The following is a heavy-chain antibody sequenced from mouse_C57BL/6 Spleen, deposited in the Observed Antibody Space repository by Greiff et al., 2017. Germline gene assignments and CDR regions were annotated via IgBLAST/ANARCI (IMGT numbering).Heavy chain of an antibody. V-gene: IGHV2-9-1*01. CDR2: IWTGGGT. J-gene: IGHJ1*03. D-gene: IGHD2-4*01. CDR3: ARKDYDYETSYWYFDV. Sequence: VQLQESGPGLAAPSQSLSITCPVTGFSLTSYAISWVRQPPGKGLEWLGVIWTGGGTNYNSALKSRLSISKDNSKSQVFLKMHSLQTDDTARYYCARKDYDYETSYWYFDVWGTGTTVTVSS. CDR1: GFSLTSYA.